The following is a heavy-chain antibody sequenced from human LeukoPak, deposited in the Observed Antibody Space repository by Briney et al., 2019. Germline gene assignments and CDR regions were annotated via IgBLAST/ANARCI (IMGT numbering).Heavy chain of an antibody. D-gene: IGHD6-19*01. CDR3: ARAVTGTSMVDY. CDR2: ISYTGST. Sequence: SATLSLTCAISGGSIGGDHWSWIRQAPGKGLESIGYISYTGSTSYNPSLRSRVTISLHTSENQFSLRLTSVTAADTAVYYCARAVTGTSMVDYWGQGTLVAVSS. CDR1: GGSIGGDH. V-gene: IGHV4-59*08. J-gene: IGHJ4*02.